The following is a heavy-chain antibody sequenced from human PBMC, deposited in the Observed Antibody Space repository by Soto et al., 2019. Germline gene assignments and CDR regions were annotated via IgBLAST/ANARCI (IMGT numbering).Heavy chain of an antibody. CDR2: IYWDDDK. Sequence: QITLKESGPTLVKPTQTLTLTCTFSGFSLSTSGVGVGWISPPPGTALEWLALIYWDDDKRSSPSLKSRLTITKDTSKTQRVLTISNMDPVDTATYYCAHSELSGGFGELCGWFDPWGQGTLVTDSS. CDR1: GFSLSTSGVG. D-gene: IGHD3-10*01. CDR3: AHSELSGGFGELCGWFDP. V-gene: IGHV2-5*02. J-gene: IGHJ5*02.